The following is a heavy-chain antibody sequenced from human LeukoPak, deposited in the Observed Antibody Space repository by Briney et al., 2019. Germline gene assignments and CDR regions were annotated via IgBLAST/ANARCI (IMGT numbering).Heavy chain of an antibody. Sequence: KPGGSLRLSCAASGFNFGDYYMSWIRQAPGKGLEWLTRISGSGSTIQYADSVKGRFIISRDNAENSLYLQMNSLRGEDTAVYYCARSWGVVAFDYWGQGTLVTVTS. J-gene: IGHJ4*02. D-gene: IGHD3-16*01. CDR2: ISGSGSTI. CDR1: GFNFGDYY. CDR3: ARSWGVVAFDY. V-gene: IGHV3-11*04.